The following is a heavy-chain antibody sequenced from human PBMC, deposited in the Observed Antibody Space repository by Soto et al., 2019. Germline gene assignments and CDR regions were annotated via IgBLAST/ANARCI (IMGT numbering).Heavy chain of an antibody. V-gene: IGHV1-46*01. CDR2: INPNGGST. D-gene: IGHD2-21*02. CDR1: ADTFTSYY. J-gene: IGHJ6*02. Sequence: ASVKVSCKAPADTFTSYYIHWVRQAPGHGLEWMGIINPNGGSTRFAQTFQGRVTMTRDTSTSTVYMELSSLRSEDTAVSYCATVCGGDCYSLNYYGMDVWGQGTTVTVPS. CDR3: ATVCGGDCYSLNYYGMDV.